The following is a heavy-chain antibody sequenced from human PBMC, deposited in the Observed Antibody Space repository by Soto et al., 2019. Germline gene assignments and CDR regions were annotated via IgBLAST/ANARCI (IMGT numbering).Heavy chain of an antibody. CDR1: GYRFTSYW. CDR2: IDPSDAYT. D-gene: IGHD3-22*01. CDR3: ARRPYDTSGYAQFDY. J-gene: IGHJ4*02. V-gene: IGHV5-10-1*01. Sequence: EVQLVQSGAEVKKPGESLRIACKGAGYRFTSYWISWVRQMPGKGLEWMGRIDPSDAYTNYSPSFQGHVTISADKSIITAYLQWSSLKASDTAMYYCARRPYDTSGYAQFDYWGQVTPVTVSS.